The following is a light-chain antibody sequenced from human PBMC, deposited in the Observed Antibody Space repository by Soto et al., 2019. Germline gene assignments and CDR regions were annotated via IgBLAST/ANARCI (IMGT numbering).Light chain of an antibody. Sequence: EIVMTQSPATLSVSPVETATLSCRASQSISIGLAWYRQKPGQPPRLLIYGASTRATGTPARFSGSGSGTEFTLTISSLQSEDFALYYCQQYNKWPLITFGQGTRLEIK. CDR1: QSISIG. CDR3: QQYNKWPLIT. J-gene: IGKJ5*01. CDR2: GAS. V-gene: IGKV3D-15*01.